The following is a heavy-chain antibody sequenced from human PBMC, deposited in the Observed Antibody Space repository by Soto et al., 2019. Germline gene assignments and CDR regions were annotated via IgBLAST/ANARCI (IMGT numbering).Heavy chain of an antibody. D-gene: IGHD3-9*01. CDR3: AKEGYDVSTGYFDAFDI. Sequence: GGSLRLSCAVSGLTFISYGMNWVRQAPGRGLESVSFISGRGDTTYYADSVRGRFTISRDNSKNTLYLQMNSLRAEDAAMYYCAKEGYDVSTGYFDAFDIWGQGTMVTVSS. V-gene: IGHV3-23*01. CDR1: GLTFISYG. J-gene: IGHJ3*02. CDR2: ISGRGDTT.